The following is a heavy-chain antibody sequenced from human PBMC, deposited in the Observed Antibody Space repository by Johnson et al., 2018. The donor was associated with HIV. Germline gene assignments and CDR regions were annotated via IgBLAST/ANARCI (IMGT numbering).Heavy chain of an antibody. J-gene: IGHJ3*01. V-gene: IGHV3-30-3*01. CDR2: ISYDGSNK. CDR1: GFTFSSYA. Sequence: QVHLVESGGGVVQPGRSLRLSCAASGFTFSSYAMHWVRQAPGKGLEWVAVISYDGSNKYYADSVKGRFTISRDNSKNTLYLQMNSLRAEDMAVYFCVREGPSERAGFDFWGQGTMVTVSS. CDR3: VREGPSERAGFDF.